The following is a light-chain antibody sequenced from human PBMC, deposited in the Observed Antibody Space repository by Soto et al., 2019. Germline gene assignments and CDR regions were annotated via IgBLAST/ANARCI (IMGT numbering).Light chain of an antibody. V-gene: IGKV1-5*01. J-gene: IGKJ1*01. CDR1: QTISSW. CDR2: AAS. Sequence: DIQMTQSPSTLSASVGDRVTITCRASQTISSWLAWYQQKPGKAANLLIYAASSLESGVPSRFSGSGSGTEFTLTISSLQPDDFATYYCQQYKSYSPLTFGQGTKVEIK. CDR3: QQYKSYSPLT.